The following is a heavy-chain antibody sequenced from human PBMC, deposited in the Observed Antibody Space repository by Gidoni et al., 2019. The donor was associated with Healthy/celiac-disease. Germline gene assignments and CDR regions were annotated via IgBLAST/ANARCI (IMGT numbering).Heavy chain of an antibody. V-gene: IGHV3-7*04. CDR1: GSTFSSYW. D-gene: IGHD3-10*01. CDR2: IKQDGSEK. Sequence: EVQLVESGGGLVQPGGSLRLSCAASGSTFSSYWMSWVRQAPGKGLEWVDNIKQDGSEKYYGDSVKGRFTISRDNAKNSLYLQMNSLRAEDTAVYYWARGGKDFGSNWGQGTLVTVSS. J-gene: IGHJ4*02. CDR3: ARGGKDFGSN.